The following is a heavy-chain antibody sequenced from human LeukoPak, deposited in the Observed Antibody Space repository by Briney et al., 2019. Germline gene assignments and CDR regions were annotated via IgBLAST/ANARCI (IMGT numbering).Heavy chain of an antibody. CDR1: GGTFSSYA. Sequence: GASVKVSCKASGGTFSSYAISWVRQAPGQGLEWMGGIIPIFGTANYAQKFQGRVTITTDESTSTAYMELSSLRSEDTAVYYCARGGRGDYYDSHFDYWGQGTLVTVSS. J-gene: IGHJ4*02. D-gene: IGHD3-22*01. CDR2: IIPIFGTA. V-gene: IGHV1-69*05. CDR3: ARGGRGDYYDSHFDY.